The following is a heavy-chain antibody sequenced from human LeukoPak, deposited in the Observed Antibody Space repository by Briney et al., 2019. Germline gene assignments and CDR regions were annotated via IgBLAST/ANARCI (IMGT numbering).Heavy chain of an antibody. Sequence: SETLSLTCAVYGGSFSGYYWSWIRQPPGKGLEWIGEINHSGSTNYNPSLKSRVTISVDTSKNQFSLKLSSVTAADTAVYYCARFWGGIVNWFDPWGQGTLVTDSS. CDR3: ARFWGGIVNWFDP. CDR2: INHSGST. J-gene: IGHJ5*02. V-gene: IGHV4-34*01. D-gene: IGHD7-27*01. CDR1: GGSFSGYY.